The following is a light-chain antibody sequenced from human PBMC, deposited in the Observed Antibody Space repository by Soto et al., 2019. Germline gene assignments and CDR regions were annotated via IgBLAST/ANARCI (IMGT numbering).Light chain of an antibody. CDR2: GAS. J-gene: IGKJ1*01. V-gene: IGKV1-5*01. Sequence: DIQMTQSPSTLSASVGDRVTITCRASQSISSWLAWYQQKPGNAPRLLLYGASNFESGVPSRFSGSGSGTQFTLTISSLQHEDAATYYCQQYNTYLTWTFGQGTKVDIK. CDR3: QQYNTYLTWT. CDR1: QSISSW.